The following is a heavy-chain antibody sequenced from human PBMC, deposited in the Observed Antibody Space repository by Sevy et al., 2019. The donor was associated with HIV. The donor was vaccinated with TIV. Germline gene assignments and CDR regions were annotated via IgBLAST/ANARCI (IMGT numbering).Heavy chain of an antibody. D-gene: IGHD3-10*01. CDR3: ARDGSYGLDY. J-gene: IGHJ4*02. Sequence: GESLKISCAASGFTVSSNYMSWVRQAPGKGLEWVSVIYSGGSTYYADSVKGRFTISRDNSKNTLYPQMNSLRAEDTAVYYCARDGSYGLDYWGQGTLVTVSS. V-gene: IGHV3-53*01. CDR2: IYSGGST. CDR1: GFTVSSNY.